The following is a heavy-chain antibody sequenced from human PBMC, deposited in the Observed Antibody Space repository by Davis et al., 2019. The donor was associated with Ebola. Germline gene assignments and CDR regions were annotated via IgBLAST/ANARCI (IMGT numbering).Heavy chain of an antibody. V-gene: IGHV3-30*03. CDR2: ISYDGIYK. J-gene: IGHJ4*01. Sequence: GESLKISCAATGFSFSSYGMHWVRQAPGKGLAWVTVISYDGIYKYYADSVKGRFTISRDNAKNTLSLQMNSLRVEDTAVYYCVRDSGYYSHDYWGHGTLVTVSS. CDR3: VRDSGYYSHDY. D-gene: IGHD5-12*01. CDR1: GFSFSSYG.